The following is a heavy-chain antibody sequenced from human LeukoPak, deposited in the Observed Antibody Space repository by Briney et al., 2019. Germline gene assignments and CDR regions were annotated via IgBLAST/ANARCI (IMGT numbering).Heavy chain of an antibody. J-gene: IGHJ4*02. CDR2: ISSSSTYT. V-gene: IGHV3-11*06. CDR3: ALHSSSWTIDS. Sequence: GGSLRLSCAVSGFTFSDYYMSWIRQAPGRGLEWVSYISSSSTYTKHADSVKGRVTISRDNAKNSLYLQMNSLRAEDTAVYYCALHSSSWTIDSWGQGTLVTVSS. CDR1: GFTFSDYY. D-gene: IGHD6-13*01.